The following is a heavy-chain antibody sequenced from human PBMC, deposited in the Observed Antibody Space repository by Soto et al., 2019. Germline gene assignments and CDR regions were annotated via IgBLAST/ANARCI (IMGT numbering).Heavy chain of an antibody. J-gene: IGHJ5*02. CDR1: GGSFSGYY. CDR3: ARGSHGSCWYGERYSSGWYRRFNWFDP. D-gene: IGHD6-19*01. Sequence: SETLSLTCAVYGGSFSGYYWSWIRQPPGKGLEWIGEINHSGSTNYNPSLKSRVTISVDTSKNQFSLKLSSVTAADTAVYYCARGSHGSCWYGERYSSGWYRRFNWFDPWGQGTLVTVSS. CDR2: INHSGST. V-gene: IGHV4-34*01.